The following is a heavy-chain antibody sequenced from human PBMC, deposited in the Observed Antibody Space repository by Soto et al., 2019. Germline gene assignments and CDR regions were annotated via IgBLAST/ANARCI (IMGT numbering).Heavy chain of an antibody. V-gene: IGHV1-18*01. J-gene: IGHJ3*02. D-gene: IGHD2-21*02. CDR1: GYNFNIYG. CDR3: VRRVVTTLDDAFDI. Sequence: QVQLVQSGPEVKKPGASVTLSCNASGYNFNIYGISWVRQAPGQGLEWMGWISGNNGNTKYGQKFQGRVSLTTDSSTSTAYMEMRSLRSDDTADYYCVRRVVTTLDDAFDIWGPGTRVTVSS. CDR2: ISGNNGNT.